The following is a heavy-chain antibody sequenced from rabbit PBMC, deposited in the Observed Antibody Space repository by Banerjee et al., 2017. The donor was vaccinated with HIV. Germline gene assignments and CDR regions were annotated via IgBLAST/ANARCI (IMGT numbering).Heavy chain of an antibody. CDR2: ICAGSGTT. J-gene: IGHJ4*01. D-gene: IGHD7-1*01. CDR1: GIDFSGFYY. CDR3: ARYGVGYKHL. V-gene: IGHV1S45*01. Sequence: QEQLVESGGGLVKPGASLTLTCTASGIDFSGFYYMCWVRQAPGKGLEWIACICAGSGTTYYATWAKGRFTISKTSSTTVALQMTSLTAADTATCFCARYGVGYKHLWGQGTLVTVS.